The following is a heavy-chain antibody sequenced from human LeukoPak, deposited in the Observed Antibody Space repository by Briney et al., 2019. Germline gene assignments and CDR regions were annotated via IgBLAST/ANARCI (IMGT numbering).Heavy chain of an antibody. CDR1: GYTFTSYA. V-gene: IGHV1-3*04. D-gene: IGHD4-11*01. CDR3: ASVDYRDY. Sequence: ASVKVSCKASGYTFTSYAMHWVRQAPGQRLEWMGWINTGNGNTQYSQKFQGRVTFTRDSSANTAYMELSSLRSEDTAVYYCASVDYRDYWGQGTLVTVSS. CDR2: INTGNGNT. J-gene: IGHJ4*02.